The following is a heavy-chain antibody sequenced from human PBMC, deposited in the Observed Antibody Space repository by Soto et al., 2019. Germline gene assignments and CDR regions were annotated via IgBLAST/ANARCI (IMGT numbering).Heavy chain of an antibody. CDR2: IIPIFGTA. Sequence: SVKVSRKASGYTFTIYGINWGRQAPGQRPLWMGGIIPIFGTANYAQKFQGRVTITADESTSTAYMELSSLRSEDTAVYYCARAAEGRATTSRYYYGMDVWGQGTTVTVSS. D-gene: IGHD1-26*01. J-gene: IGHJ6*02. V-gene: IGHV1-69*13. CDR3: ARAAEGRATTSRYYYGMDV. CDR1: GYTFTIYG.